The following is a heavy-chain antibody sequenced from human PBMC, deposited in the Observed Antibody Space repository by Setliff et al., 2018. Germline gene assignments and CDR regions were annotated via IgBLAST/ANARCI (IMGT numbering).Heavy chain of an antibody. CDR1: DYSISSGYY. D-gene: IGHD2-2*01. CDR2: IYHSGST. J-gene: IGHJ4*02. Sequence: PSETLSLTCAVSDYSISSGYYWGWIRQPPGKGLEWIGSIYHSGSTYYNPPLKSRVTISVDTSKNQFSLKLSSVTAADTAVYYCARIPASLYYFDYWGQGTLVTVSS. CDR3: ARIPASLYYFDY. V-gene: IGHV4-38-2*01.